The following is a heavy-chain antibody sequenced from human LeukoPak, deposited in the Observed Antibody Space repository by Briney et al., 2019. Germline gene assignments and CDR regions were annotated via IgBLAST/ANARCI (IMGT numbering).Heavy chain of an antibody. V-gene: IGHV3-21*01. CDR3: ARGSAAGTGGYYYGMDV. Sequence: GGSLRLSCAASGFTFSSYSMNWVRQAPGKGLEWVSSISSSSSYIYYADSVKGRFTISRDNAKNSLYLQMSSLRAEDTAVYYCARGSAAGTGGYYYGMDVWGKGTTVTVSS. J-gene: IGHJ6*04. CDR1: GFTFSSYS. CDR2: ISSSSSYI. D-gene: IGHD6-13*01.